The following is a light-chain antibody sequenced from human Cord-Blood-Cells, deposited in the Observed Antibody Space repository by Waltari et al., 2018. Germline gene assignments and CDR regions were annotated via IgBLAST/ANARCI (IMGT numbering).Light chain of an antibody. CDR3: QQSYSTQLT. CDR1: QSISSY. J-gene: IGKJ4*01. Sequence: DIQMTQSPSSLSASVGDRVTITCRASQSISSYLNWYQQKPGKAPKLLIYAASSLQSGVPSRFSGSGSVTDFTLTISSLQPEDFATYYCQQSYSTQLTFGGGTKVEIK. CDR2: AAS. V-gene: IGKV1-39*01.